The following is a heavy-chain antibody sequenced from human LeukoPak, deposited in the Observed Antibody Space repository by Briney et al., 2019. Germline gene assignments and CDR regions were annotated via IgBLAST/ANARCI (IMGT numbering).Heavy chain of an antibody. CDR3: AKEGGYYGSGSYYIVY. CDR2: IYHSGTT. V-gene: IGHV4-4*02. Sequence: PSETLSLTCAVSGGSISSSDWWTWVRQPPGEGLEWIGEIYHSGTTNYNPSLKSRVTISVDKSKNQFSLMLSSVTAADTAVYYCAKEGGYYGSGSYYIVYWGQGNLVTVSS. D-gene: IGHD3-10*01. J-gene: IGHJ4*02. CDR1: GGSISSSDW.